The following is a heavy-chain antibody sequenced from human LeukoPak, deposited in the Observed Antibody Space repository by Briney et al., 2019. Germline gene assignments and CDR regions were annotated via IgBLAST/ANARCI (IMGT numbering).Heavy chain of an antibody. V-gene: IGHV3-20*04. D-gene: IGHD2-15*01. J-gene: IGHJ4*02. CDR1: GFTFDDYG. CDR2: INWNGGST. CDR3: AKDIFGCSGGSCYLFDY. Sequence: GGSLRLSCAASGFTFDDYGMSWVRQAPGKGLEWVSGINWNGGSTGYADSVKGRFTISRDNAKNSLYLQMNSLRAEDTALYYCAKDIFGCSGGSCYLFDYWGQGTLVTVSS.